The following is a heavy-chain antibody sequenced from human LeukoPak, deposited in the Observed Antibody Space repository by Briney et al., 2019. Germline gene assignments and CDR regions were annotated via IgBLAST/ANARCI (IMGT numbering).Heavy chain of an antibody. D-gene: IGHD3-9*01. CDR1: GGSISSGGYS. Sequence: SETLSLTCAVSGGSISSGGYSWSRIRQPPGKGLEWIGYIYHSGSTYYNPFLKSRVTISVDRSKNQFSLKLSSVTAADTAVYYCARYDILTGCDYWGQGTLVTVSS. V-gene: IGHV4-30-2*01. J-gene: IGHJ4*02. CDR3: ARYDILTGCDY. CDR2: IYHSGST.